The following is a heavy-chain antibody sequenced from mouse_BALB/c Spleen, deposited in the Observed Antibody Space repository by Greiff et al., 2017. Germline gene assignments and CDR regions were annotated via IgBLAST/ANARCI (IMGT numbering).Heavy chain of an antibody. CDR2: ISSGGGST. D-gene: IGHD2-10*02. V-gene: IGHV5-12-1*01. CDR1: GFAFSSYD. Sequence: DVMLVESGGGLVKPGGSLKLSCAASGFAFSSYDMSWVRQTPEKRLEWVAYISSGGGSTYYPDTVKGRFTISRDNAKNTLYLQMSSLKSEDTAMYYCARQYGNSWFAYWGQGTLVTVSA. J-gene: IGHJ3*01. CDR3: ARQYGNSWFAY.